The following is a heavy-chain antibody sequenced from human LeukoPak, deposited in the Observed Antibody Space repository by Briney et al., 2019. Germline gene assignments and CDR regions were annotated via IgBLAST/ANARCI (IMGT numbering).Heavy chain of an antibody. CDR2: FDPEDGET. D-gene: IGHD3-22*01. Sequence: ASVKVSCKVSGYTLTELSIHWVRQAPGKGLEWMGGFDPEDGETIYAQRFQGRVTMTEDTSTDTAYMELSSLRSEDAAVYYCATVSYYYDSSGYQGYFQHGGQGTLVTVSS. V-gene: IGHV1-24*01. J-gene: IGHJ1*01. CDR3: ATVSYYYDSSGYQGYFQH. CDR1: GYTLTELS.